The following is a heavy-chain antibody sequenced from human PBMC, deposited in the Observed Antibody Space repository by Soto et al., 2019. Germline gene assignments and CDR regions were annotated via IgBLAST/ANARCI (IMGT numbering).Heavy chain of an antibody. CDR1: GYIFTSYG. Sequence: ASVKVSCKASGYIFTSYGISWVRQAPGQGLEWMGWISPYNGNTKYAQKLQGRVTMTTDTSTSTAYMELRSLRSDDTAVYYCATLSTGHYYDSSGNYFFDYWGQGTLVTVSS. V-gene: IGHV1-18*01. CDR2: ISPYNGNT. D-gene: IGHD3-22*01. CDR3: ATLSTGHYYDSSGNYFFDY. J-gene: IGHJ4*02.